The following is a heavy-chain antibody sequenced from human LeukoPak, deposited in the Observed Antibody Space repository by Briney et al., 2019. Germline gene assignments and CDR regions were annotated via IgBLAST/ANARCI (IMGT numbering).Heavy chain of an antibody. CDR1: GGSISSSSYY. CDR2: IYYSGST. CDR3: ARQGIGYGDYFDY. J-gene: IGHJ4*02. V-gene: IGHV4-39*01. Sequence: PSETLSLTCTVPGGSISSSSYYWGWIRQPPGKGLGWIGSIYYSGSTYYNPSLKSRVTISVDTSKNQFSLKLSSVTAADTAVYYCARQGIGYGDYFDYWGQGTLVTVSS. D-gene: IGHD4-17*01.